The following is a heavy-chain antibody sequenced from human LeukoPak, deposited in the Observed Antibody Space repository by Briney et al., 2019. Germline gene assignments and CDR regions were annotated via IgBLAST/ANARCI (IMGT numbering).Heavy chain of an antibody. CDR1: GGSVSSGSYY. Sequence: SETLSLTCTVSGGSVSSGSYYWSWIQQPPGKGLEWIGYIYYSGSTNYNPSLKSRVTISVDTSKNQFSLKLSSVTAADTAVYYCARAGNDYGDYLIDYWGQGTLVTVSS. J-gene: IGHJ4*02. CDR3: ARAGNDYGDYLIDY. CDR2: IYYSGST. D-gene: IGHD4-17*01. V-gene: IGHV4-61*01.